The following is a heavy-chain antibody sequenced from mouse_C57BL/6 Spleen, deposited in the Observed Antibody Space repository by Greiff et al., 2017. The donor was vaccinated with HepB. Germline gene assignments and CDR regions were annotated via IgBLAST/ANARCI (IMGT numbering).Heavy chain of an antibody. CDR2: ISSGSSTI. Sequence: EVKLVESGGGLVKPGGSLKLFCAASGFTFSDYGMHWVRQAPEKGLEWVAYISSGSSTIYYADTVKGRFTISRDNAKNTLFLQMTSLRSEDTAMYYCARWGTTVVFDYWGQGTTLTVSS. J-gene: IGHJ2*01. CDR1: GFTFSDYG. D-gene: IGHD1-1*01. CDR3: ARWGTTVVFDY. V-gene: IGHV5-17*01.